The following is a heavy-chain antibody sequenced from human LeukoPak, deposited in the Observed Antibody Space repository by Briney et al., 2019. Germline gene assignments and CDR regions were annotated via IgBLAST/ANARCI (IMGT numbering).Heavy chain of an antibody. J-gene: IGHJ4*02. V-gene: IGHV1-2*06. D-gene: IGHD3-10*01. CDR1: GYTFTGYY. Sequence: ASVKVSCKASGYTFTGYYMHWVRQAPAQGLEWMGRINPNSGGANYAQKFQGRVTMTRDTSISTAYMELSRLRSDDTAVYYCARDSRSGSYDYWGQGTLVTVSS. CDR3: ARDSRSGSYDY. CDR2: INPNSGGA.